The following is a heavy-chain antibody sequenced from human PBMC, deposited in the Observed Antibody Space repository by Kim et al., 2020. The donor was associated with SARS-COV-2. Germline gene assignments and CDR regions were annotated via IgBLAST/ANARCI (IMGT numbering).Heavy chain of an antibody. CDR2: IVVGSGDT. CDR3: AVDTAMVVADYYYYYGMDV. D-gene: IGHD5-18*01. Sequence: SVKVSCKASGFTFTNSAVQWVRQARGQRLEWIGWIVVGSGDTNYAQKFQERVTITRDMSTRTGYMELSSLRSDDTAVYYCAVDTAMVVADYYYYYGMDVWGQGTTVTVSS. CDR1: GFTFTNSA. V-gene: IGHV1-58*01. J-gene: IGHJ6*02.